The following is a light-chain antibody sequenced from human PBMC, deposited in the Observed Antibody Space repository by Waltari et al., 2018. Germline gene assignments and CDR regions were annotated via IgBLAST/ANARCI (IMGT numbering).Light chain of an antibody. J-gene: IGLJ3*02. V-gene: IGLV3-1*01. CDR3: LPSDAATGV. CDR2: KDS. CDR1: KMGDMY. Sequence: SYELTQPPSVSVSPGETAVINCFGDKMGDMYASWYRLKPGQSPVLLIYKDSRRPSGSPGRFSGADSVYKATLPIMGAQALDEGDYYCLPSDAATGVFGGGTKLTVL.